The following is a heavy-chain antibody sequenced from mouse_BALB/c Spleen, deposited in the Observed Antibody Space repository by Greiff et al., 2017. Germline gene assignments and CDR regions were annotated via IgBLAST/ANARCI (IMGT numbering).Heavy chain of an antibody. J-gene: IGHJ2*01. CDR2: ISSGGSYT. D-gene: IGHD2-10*02. Sequence: EVQLVESGGGLVKPGGSLKLSCAASGFTFSSYAMSWVRQTPEKRLEWVATISSGGSYTYYPDSVKGRFTISRDNAKNTLYLQMSSLRSEDTAMYYCARQEYGNHYFDYWGQGTTLTVSS. CDR3: ARQEYGNHYFDY. CDR1: GFTFSSYA. V-gene: IGHV5-9-3*01.